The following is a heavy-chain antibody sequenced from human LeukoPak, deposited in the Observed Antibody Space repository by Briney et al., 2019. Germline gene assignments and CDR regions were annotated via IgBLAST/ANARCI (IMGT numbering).Heavy chain of an antibody. CDR2: IYHGDSDT. J-gene: IGHJ4*02. Sequence: GESLKISCKGSGYSFTSYWIGWVRQMPGKGLEWMGIIYHGDSDTRYSPSFQGQVTISADKSISTAYLQWSSLKASDTAMYYCARMYYYDSSGYYAPIDYWGQGTLVTVSS. D-gene: IGHD3-22*01. CDR1: GYSFTSYW. CDR3: ARMYYYDSSGYYAPIDY. V-gene: IGHV5-51*01.